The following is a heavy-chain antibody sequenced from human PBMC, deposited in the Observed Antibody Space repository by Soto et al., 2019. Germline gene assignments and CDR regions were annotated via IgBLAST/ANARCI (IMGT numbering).Heavy chain of an antibody. CDR3: ARHPRLYYSSGWYGYYGMDV. Sequence: PGESLKISCKGSGYSFTSYWIGWVRQMPGKGLEWMGIIYPGDSDTRYSPSFQGQVTISADKSISTAYLQWSSLKASDTAMYYCARHPRLYYSSGWYGYYGMDVWGQGTTVTVSS. V-gene: IGHV5-51*01. CDR1: GYSFTSYW. D-gene: IGHD6-19*01. CDR2: IYPGDSDT. J-gene: IGHJ6*02.